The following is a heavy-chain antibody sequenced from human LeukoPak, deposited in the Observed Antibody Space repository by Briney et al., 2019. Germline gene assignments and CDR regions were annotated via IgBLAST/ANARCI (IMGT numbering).Heavy chain of an antibody. D-gene: IGHD3-10*01. Sequence: SQTLSLTCAVSGGSISRGGYSWRWIRQPPWKGLEWIGYNYHSGSTYYNPSLKSRVTISVDRSKNQFSLKLSSVTAADTAVYYCACITMVRGVVISAFDIWGQGTMVTVSS. CDR1: GGSISRGGYS. CDR2: NYHSGST. V-gene: IGHV4-30-2*01. J-gene: IGHJ3*02. CDR3: ACITMVRGVVISAFDI.